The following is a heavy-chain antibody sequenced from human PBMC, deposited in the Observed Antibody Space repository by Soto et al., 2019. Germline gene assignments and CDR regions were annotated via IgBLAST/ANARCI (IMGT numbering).Heavy chain of an antibody. J-gene: IGHJ4*02. CDR1: GYTFTTYD. V-gene: IGHV1-46*03. D-gene: IGHD6-13*01. CDR3: ARNTGTAAGGVTFDY. CDR2: VNPSGGST. Sequence: ASVKVSCKASGYTFTTYDMHWVRQAPAQGLEWMGIVNPSGGSTSYAQKFQGRVTMTRDTSTSTVYMELSSLRSDDTAVYYSARNTGTAAGGVTFDYWGQGTLVTVSS.